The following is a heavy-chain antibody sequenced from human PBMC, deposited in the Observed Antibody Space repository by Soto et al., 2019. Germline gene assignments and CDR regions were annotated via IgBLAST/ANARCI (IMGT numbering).Heavy chain of an antibody. CDR3: ARGPTVVYYYYYMDV. V-gene: IGHV3-21*01. CDR2: ISSSSSYI. J-gene: IGHJ6*03. Sequence: GGSLRLSCAASGFTFSSYSMNWVRQAPGKGLEWVSSISSSSSYIYYADSVKGRFTISRDNAKNSLYLQMNSLRAEDTAVYYCARGPTVVYYYYYMDVWGKGTTVTVSS. CDR1: GFTFSSYS.